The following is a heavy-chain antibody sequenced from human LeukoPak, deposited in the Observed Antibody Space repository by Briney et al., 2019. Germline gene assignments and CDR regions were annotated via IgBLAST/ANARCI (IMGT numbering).Heavy chain of an antibody. V-gene: IGHV4-34*01. CDR1: GGSFSGYY. J-gene: IGHJ5*02. CDR2: INHSGST. D-gene: IGHD2-21*02. Sequence: PSETLSLTCAVYGGSFSGYYWSWIRQPPGKGLEWIGEINHSGSTNYNPSLKSRVTISVDTSKNQFSLKLSSVTAADTAVYYCARLSFRGDYLWGQGTLVTVSS. CDR3: ARLSFRGDYL.